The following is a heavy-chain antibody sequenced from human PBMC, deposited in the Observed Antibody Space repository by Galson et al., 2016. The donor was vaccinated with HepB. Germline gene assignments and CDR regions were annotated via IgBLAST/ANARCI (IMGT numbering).Heavy chain of an antibody. CDR3: ATDRGYQRFFDY. V-gene: IGHV3-66*01. J-gene: IGHJ4*02. Sequence: SLRLSCAASGFTFSSYAMHWVRQAPGKGLEWLSVIHSGGSTYYADSVEGRFSISRDNSKNTLFLQMNSLRAEDTAVYYCATDRGYQRFFDYWGQGILVSVSS. CDR1: GFTFSSYA. D-gene: IGHD5-18*01. CDR2: IHSGGST.